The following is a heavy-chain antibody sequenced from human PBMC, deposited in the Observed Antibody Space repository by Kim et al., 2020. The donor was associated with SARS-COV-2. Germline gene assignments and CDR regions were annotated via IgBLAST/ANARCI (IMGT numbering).Heavy chain of an antibody. J-gene: IGHJ6*02. Sequence: GGSLRLSCAASGFTFSSYAMSWVRQAPGKGLEWVSAISGSGGSTYYADSVKGRFTISRDNSKNTLYLQMNSLRAEDTAVYYCAKDQVPYYDILTGYYPYYYYWGMDVWGQGTTVTVSS. CDR1: GFTFSSYA. CDR2: ISGSGGST. D-gene: IGHD3-9*01. CDR3: AKDQVPYYDILTGYYPYYYYWGMDV. V-gene: IGHV3-23*01.